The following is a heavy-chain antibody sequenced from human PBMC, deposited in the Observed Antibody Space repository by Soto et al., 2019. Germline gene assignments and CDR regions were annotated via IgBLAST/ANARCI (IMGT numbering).Heavy chain of an antibody. CDR1: GGSISSSSYY. D-gene: IGHD3-9*01. J-gene: IGHJ3*02. Sequence: SETLSLTCTVSGGSISSSSYYWGWIRQPPGKGLEWIGSIYYSGSTYYNPSLKSRVTISVDTSKNQFSLKLSSVTAADTAVYYCARLDILTGYYSGAFDTWGQGTMVTVSS. CDR2: IYYSGST. CDR3: ARLDILTGYYSGAFDT. V-gene: IGHV4-39*01.